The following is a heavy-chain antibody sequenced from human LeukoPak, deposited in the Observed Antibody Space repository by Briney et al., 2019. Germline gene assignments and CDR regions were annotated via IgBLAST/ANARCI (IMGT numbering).Heavy chain of an antibody. CDR2: IIPIFGTA. CDR3: ARDSGSYYSPGRHFDY. D-gene: IGHD1-26*01. J-gene: IGHJ4*02. Sequence: SVKVSCKASGGTFSSYAISWVRQAPGQGLEWMRGIIPIFGTANYAQKFQGRVTITADESTSTAYMELSSLRSEDTAVYYCARDSGSYYSPGRHFDYWGQGTLVTVSS. V-gene: IGHV1-69*13. CDR1: GGTFSSYA.